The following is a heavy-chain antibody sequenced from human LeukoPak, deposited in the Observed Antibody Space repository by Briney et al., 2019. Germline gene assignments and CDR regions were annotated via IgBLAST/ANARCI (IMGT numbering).Heavy chain of an antibody. V-gene: IGHV1-69*04. CDR2: IIPILGIA. J-gene: IGHJ6*02. CDR3: AREVIVVVVAATALNYYYYYGMDV. Sequence: SVKVSCKASGYTFTNYGISWVRQAPGQGLEWMGRIIPILGIANYAQKFQGRVTITADKSTSTAYMELSSLRSEDTAVYYCAREVIVVVVAATALNYYYYYGMDVWGQGTTVTVSS. CDR1: GYTFTNYG. D-gene: IGHD2-15*01.